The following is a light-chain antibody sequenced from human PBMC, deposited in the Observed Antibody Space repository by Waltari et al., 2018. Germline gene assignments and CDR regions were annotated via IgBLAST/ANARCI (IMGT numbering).Light chain of an antibody. CDR1: QSLVYSDGNIY. J-gene: IGKJ2*03. V-gene: IGKV2-30*01. Sequence: DVVMTQSPLSLPVTLGQPASISCRSSQSLVYSDGNIYLNWFQQRPGQSPRRLIYKGSRRDSGVPDRFSGSGSGTDFTLRISRVEAEDVGLYFCMQGTNWPQSFGQGTKLEIK. CDR3: MQGTNWPQS. CDR2: KGS.